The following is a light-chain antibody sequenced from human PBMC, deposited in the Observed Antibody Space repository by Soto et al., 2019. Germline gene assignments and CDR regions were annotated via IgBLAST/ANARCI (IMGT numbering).Light chain of an antibody. CDR1: QSVSSSY. V-gene: IGKV3-20*01. J-gene: IGKJ1*01. CDR3: QQYGSSPTT. Sequence: EIVLTQSPGTLSLSPGERATLSCRASQSVSSSYLAWYQQKPGQAPRLLIYGASSRATGIPDRFSGSGSGTDFTLTISRLKPEDFAVYYCQQYGSSPTTVGQGTKVDIK. CDR2: GAS.